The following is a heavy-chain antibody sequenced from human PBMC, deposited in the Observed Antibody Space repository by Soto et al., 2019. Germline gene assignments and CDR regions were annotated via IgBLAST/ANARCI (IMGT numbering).Heavy chain of an antibody. D-gene: IGHD3-10*01. CDR3: ARPNTMVRGVIIKPPPNWFDP. Sequence: PGSSRKISSKVSVYSFTSYWIGWVRQMPGKGLEWMGIIYPGDSDTRYSPSFQGQVTISADKSISTAYLQWSSLKASDTAMYYCARPNTMVRGVIIKPPPNWFDPWGQGTLVTVSS. CDR2: IYPGDSDT. CDR1: VYSFTSYW. V-gene: IGHV5-51*01. J-gene: IGHJ5*02.